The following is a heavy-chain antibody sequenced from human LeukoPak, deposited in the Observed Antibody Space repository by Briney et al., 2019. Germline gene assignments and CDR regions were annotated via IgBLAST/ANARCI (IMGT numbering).Heavy chain of an antibody. Sequence: GGSLRLSCAASGFTFSYYWMHWVRQAPGKGLVWIARIRTDGTSTSYADSVKGRFTISRDNAKNTLYLQRNNLRVEDTAVYYCARDRFCTTDRCSDYWGQGTLVTVSS. D-gene: IGHD2-8*01. CDR1: GFTFSYYW. V-gene: IGHV3-74*01. J-gene: IGHJ4*02. CDR2: IRTDGTST. CDR3: ARDRFCTTDRCSDY.